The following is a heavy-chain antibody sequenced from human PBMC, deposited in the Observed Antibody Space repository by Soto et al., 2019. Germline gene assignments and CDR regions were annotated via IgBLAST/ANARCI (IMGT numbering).Heavy chain of an antibody. Sequence: QLQLQESGPGLVKPSETLSLTCTVSGGSISSSSYYWGWIRQPPGKGLEWIGSIYYSGSTYYNPSLKSRVTISVDTSKNQFSLKLSSVTAADTAVYYCARPWSGTWFDYWGQGTLVTVSS. CDR2: IYYSGST. J-gene: IGHJ4*02. CDR3: ARPWSGTWFDY. V-gene: IGHV4-39*01. CDR1: GGSISSSSYY. D-gene: IGHD2-8*02.